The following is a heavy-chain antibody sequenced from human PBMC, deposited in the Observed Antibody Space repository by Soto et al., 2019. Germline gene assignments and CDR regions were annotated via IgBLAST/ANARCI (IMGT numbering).Heavy chain of an antibody. J-gene: IGHJ6*03. CDR2: MNPNSGNT. Sequence: ASVKVSCKASGYTFTSYDINWVRQATGQGLEWMGWMNPNSGNTGYAQKFQGRVTMTRNTSISTAYMELSSLRSEDTAVFYCARGHYGSGSFLFHYYYYMDVWGKGTTVTVSS. CDR1: GYTFTSYD. CDR3: ARGHYGSGSFLFHYYYYMDV. V-gene: IGHV1-8*01. D-gene: IGHD3-10*01.